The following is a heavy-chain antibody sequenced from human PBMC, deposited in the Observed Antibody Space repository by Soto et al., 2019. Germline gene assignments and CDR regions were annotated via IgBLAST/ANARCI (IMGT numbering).Heavy chain of an antibody. CDR2: IYFSEST. CDR1: GASISSGDYD. J-gene: IGHJ3*01. D-gene: IGHD3-16*01. CDR3: GIGYMITFGRITAPNYAFAR. Sequence: PSGTLSLTCNVSGASISSGDYDWSWTRQPPGKGLEWIGYIYFSESTSYNPSLKSRVTISGDKSKNQFSLRVTSVTAADTAVYYCGIGYMITFGRITAPNYAFARLVQAKIVT. V-gene: IGHV4-30-4*08.